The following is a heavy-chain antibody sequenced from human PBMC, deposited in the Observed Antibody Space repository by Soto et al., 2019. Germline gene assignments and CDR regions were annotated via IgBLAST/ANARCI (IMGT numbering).Heavy chain of an antibody. CDR1: GFTFSSYA. J-gene: IGHJ4*02. V-gene: IGHV3-23*01. D-gene: IGHD6-13*01. CDR3: AKSTAAAVTTFDY. Sequence: SLRLSCAASGFTFSSYAMSWVRQAPGEGLEWVSAISGSGGSTYYADSVKGRFTISRDNSKNTLYLQMNSLRAEDTAVYYCAKSTAAAVTTFDYWGQGTLVTVSS. CDR2: ISGSGGST.